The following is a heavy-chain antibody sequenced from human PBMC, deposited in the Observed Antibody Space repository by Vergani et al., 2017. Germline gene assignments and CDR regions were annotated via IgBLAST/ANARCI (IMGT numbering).Heavy chain of an antibody. CDR2: ISNSGNTI. CDR1: GFSFSDHY. D-gene: IGHD5-24*01. Sequence: QVQLVESGEGLVKPGGSLRLSCAASGFSFSDHYMIWIRQAPGKGLEWVSYISNSGNTIEYADSVKGRFSISRDNAKSSLFLQMDSLRAEDTALYYCARDHRDYNNYPGTYDSWGQGSMVTVSS. CDR3: ARDHRDYNNYPGTYDS. V-gene: IGHV3-11*01. J-gene: IGHJ3*02.